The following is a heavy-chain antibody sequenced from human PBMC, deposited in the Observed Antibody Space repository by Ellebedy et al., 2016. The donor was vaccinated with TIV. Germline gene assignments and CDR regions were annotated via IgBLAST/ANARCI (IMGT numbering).Heavy chain of an antibody. CDR1: GFTFSSYG. CDR2: IWYDGSNK. V-gene: IGHV3-33*01. D-gene: IGHD2-15*01. J-gene: IGHJ2*01. Sequence: GGSLRLXXAASGFTFSSYGMHWVRQAPGKGLEWVAVIWYDGSNKFYADSVKGQFTISRDNSKNTLYLQINSLRAEDTAVYYCARTLPGGPNRYWYFDLWGRGTLVTVSS. CDR3: ARTLPGGPNRYWYFDL.